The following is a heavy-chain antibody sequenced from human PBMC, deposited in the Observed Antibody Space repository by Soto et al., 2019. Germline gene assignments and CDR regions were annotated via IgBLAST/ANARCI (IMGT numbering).Heavy chain of an antibody. V-gene: IGHV1-69*13. J-gene: IGHJ4*02. Sequence: GASVKVSCTASGCTFSIESISWVRQAPGQGLEWMGGIIPVLGAPDYAQKFQGRVTITADESTSTGYMELNSLKTEDTAVYYCTRSRGITGGPNYFDFWGQGTLVTVSS. CDR3: TRSRGITGGPNYFDF. CDR2: IIPVLGAP. CDR1: GCTFSIES. D-gene: IGHD6-13*01.